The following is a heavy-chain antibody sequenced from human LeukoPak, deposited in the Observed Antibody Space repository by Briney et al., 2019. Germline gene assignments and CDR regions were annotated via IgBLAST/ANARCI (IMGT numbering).Heavy chain of an antibody. CDR1: GFTFSSYA. CDR2: ISGSGGST. V-gene: IGHV3-23*01. Sequence: GGSLRLSCGASGFTFSSYAMSWVRQAPGKGLEWVSSISGSGGSTYYADSVKGRFTISRDNSKNTLYLQMNSLRAEDTAVYYCARASQWRAKSRPDKWGQGTLVTVSS. D-gene: IGHD6-19*01. J-gene: IGHJ4*02. CDR3: ARASQWRAKSRPDK.